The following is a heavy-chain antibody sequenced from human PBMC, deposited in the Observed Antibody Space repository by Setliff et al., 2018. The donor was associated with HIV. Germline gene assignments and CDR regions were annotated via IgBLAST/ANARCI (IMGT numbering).Heavy chain of an antibody. D-gene: IGHD1-26*01. CDR3: ARICGSGSSRVSRFDP. CDR1: GFSLSNARMG. Sequence: GSGPTLVNPTETLTLTCTVSGFSLSNARMGVSWIRQPPGKALECLAHIFSNDEKSYSTSLKSRLTISKDTSKSQVVLTMTNMDPVDTATYYCARICGSGSSRVSRFDPWGQGTLVTVTS. J-gene: IGHJ5*02. CDR2: IFSNDEK. V-gene: IGHV2-26*01.